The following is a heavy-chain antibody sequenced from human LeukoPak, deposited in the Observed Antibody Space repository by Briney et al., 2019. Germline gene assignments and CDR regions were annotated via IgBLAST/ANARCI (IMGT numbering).Heavy chain of an antibody. Sequence: PGGSLRLSCSASGFTFSSYAMHWVRQASGKVLQYVSAISSNGGSTYYADSVKGRFTISRDNSKNTLYLQMSSLRAEDTAVYYCVKGYCSSTSCPTRDYWGQGTLVTVSS. J-gene: IGHJ4*02. V-gene: IGHV3-64D*06. D-gene: IGHD2-2*01. CDR1: GFTFSSYA. CDR2: ISSNGGST. CDR3: VKGYCSSTSCPTRDY.